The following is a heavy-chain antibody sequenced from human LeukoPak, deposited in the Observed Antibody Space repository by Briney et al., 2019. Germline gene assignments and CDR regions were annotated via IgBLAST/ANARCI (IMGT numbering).Heavy chain of an antibody. V-gene: IGHV4-34*01. CDR2: MNHSGGI. Sequence: ASETLSLTCAVYGGSFSGYLWSWIRQPPGKGLEWIGEMNHSGGINYNPSLKSRVTISVDTSKNQFSLKLSSVTAADTAVYYCARVIVGATSSSYYYYMDVWGKGTTVTVSS. J-gene: IGHJ6*03. CDR1: GGSFSGYL. CDR3: ARVIVGATSSSYYYYMDV. D-gene: IGHD1-26*01.